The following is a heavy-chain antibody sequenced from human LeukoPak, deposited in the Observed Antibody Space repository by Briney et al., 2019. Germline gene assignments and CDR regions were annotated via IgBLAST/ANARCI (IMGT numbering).Heavy chain of an antibody. J-gene: IGHJ4*02. Sequence: SETLSLTCTVSGGSISSSSYYWGWIRQPPGKGLEWIGSIYYSGSTYYNPSLKSRVTISVDTSKNQFSLKLSSVTAADTAVYYCATGVDTAMAHFDYWGQGTLVTVSS. CDR3: ATGVDTAMAHFDY. CDR1: GGSISSSSYY. CDR2: IYYSGST. V-gene: IGHV4-39*01. D-gene: IGHD5-18*01.